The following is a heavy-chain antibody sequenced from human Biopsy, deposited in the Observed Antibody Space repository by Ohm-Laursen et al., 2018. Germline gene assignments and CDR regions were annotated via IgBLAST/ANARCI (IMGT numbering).Heavy chain of an antibody. CDR3: ATTTMDTSGWFGNYFDS. J-gene: IGHJ4*02. V-gene: IGHV4-59*08. D-gene: IGHD6-19*01. Sequence: SETLSLTCTVSSGSISSYYWSWIRQPPGKGLEWIGYIDYRGSTKYNPSLRSRVTMSIDTSRNQFSLKLSSVTAADTAAYYCATTTMDTSGWFGNYFDSWGQGTLVTVSA. CDR1: SGSISSYY. CDR2: IDYRGST.